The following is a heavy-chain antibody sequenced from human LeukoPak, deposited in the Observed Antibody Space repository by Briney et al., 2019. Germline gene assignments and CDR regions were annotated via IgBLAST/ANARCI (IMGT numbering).Heavy chain of an antibody. J-gene: IGHJ4*02. D-gene: IGHD3-3*01. CDR2: IYYSGST. Sequence: SETLSLTCTVSGGSISSSSYYWGWIRQPPGKGLEWIGSIYYSGSTYHNPSLKSRVTISVDTSKNQFSLKLSSVTAADTAVYYCARLRANYDFWSGQEYWGQGTLVTVSS. V-gene: IGHV4-39*01. CDR3: ARLRANYDFWSGQEY. CDR1: GGSISSSSYY.